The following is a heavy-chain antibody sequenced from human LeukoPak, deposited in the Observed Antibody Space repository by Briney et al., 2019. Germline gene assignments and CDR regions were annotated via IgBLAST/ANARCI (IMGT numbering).Heavy chain of an antibody. CDR3: ARATGVLRYFDWSPFGDFDY. CDR2: ISSSSSYI. V-gene: IGHV3-21*01. J-gene: IGHJ4*02. CDR1: GFTVSDNY. D-gene: IGHD3-9*01. Sequence: PGGSLRLSCAASGFTVSDNYVSWVRQAPGKGLEWVSSISSSSSYIYYADSVKGRFTISRDNAKNSLYLQMNSLRAEDTAVYYCARATGVLRYFDWSPFGDFDYWGQGTLVTVSS.